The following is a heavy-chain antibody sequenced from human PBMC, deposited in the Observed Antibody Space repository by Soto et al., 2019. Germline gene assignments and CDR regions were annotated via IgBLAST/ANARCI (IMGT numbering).Heavy chain of an antibody. J-gene: IGHJ4*02. CDR1: GFIFSGSG. D-gene: IGHD1-26*01. V-gene: IGHV3-30*03. CDR3: VRWDNAYFAS. CDR2: ISYDGSFQ. Sequence: GGSLRLSCAASGFIFSGSGMHWVRQAPGKGLEWLAVISYDGSFQYYAGSVKGRFTISRDNSKNTVSLLMNSLTSEDTAVYYCVRWDNAYFASWGQGTQVTVSS.